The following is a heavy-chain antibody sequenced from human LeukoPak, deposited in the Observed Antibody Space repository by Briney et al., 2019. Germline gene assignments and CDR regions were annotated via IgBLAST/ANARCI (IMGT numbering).Heavy chain of an antibody. CDR3: ARRGGAAAGTSIVYFDY. CDR2: INHSGST. J-gene: IGHJ4*02. V-gene: IGHV4-34*01. CDR1: GGSFSGYY. Sequence: SETLSLTCAVYGGSFSGYYWSWIRQPPGKGLEWIGEINHSGSTNYNPSLKSRVTISVDTSKNQFSLKLSSVTAADTAVYYCARRGGAAAGTSIVYFDYWGQGTLVTVSS. D-gene: IGHD6-13*01.